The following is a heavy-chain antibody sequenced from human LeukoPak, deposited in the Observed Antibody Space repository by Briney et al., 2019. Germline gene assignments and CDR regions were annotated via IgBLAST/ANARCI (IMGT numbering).Heavy chain of an antibody. Sequence: RASVKVSCKASGGTFSSYAISWVRQAPGQGLEWIGGIIPIFGRANYAQKFQGRVTITADESTSTAYMELSSLRSEDTAVYYCAREGYSGSHYPSKGRGIYYYYMDVWGKGTTVTVSS. CDR3: AREGYSGSHYPSKGRGIYYYYMDV. J-gene: IGHJ6*03. CDR2: IIPIFGRA. V-gene: IGHV1-69*13. D-gene: IGHD1-26*01. CDR1: GGTFSSYA.